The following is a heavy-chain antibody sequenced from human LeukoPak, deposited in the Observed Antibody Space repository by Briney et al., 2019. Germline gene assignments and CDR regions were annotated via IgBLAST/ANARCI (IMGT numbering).Heavy chain of an antibody. J-gene: IGHJ6*02. CDR1: GFTFSTYW. Sequence: PGGSLRLSREASGFTFSTYWMIWVRQAPGKGLEWVANIKQDGSEKYYVDSVKGRFTISRDNAKNSLFLQMNSLRAEDTAVYYCARRYYCGVDVWGQGTTVTVSS. CDR2: IKQDGSEK. CDR3: ARRYYCGVDV. V-gene: IGHV3-7*05.